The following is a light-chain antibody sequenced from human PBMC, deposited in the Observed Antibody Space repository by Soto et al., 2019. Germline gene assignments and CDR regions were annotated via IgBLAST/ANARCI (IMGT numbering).Light chain of an antibody. CDR2: GAQ. V-gene: IGKV3-20*01. CDR3: QQYGSSVT. CDR1: QSIRSHY. J-gene: IGKJ1*01. Sequence: EIVLTQSPGTLSLSPGERATLSCRASQSIRSHYLAWYQQKTGQAPRLLISGAQNRAPGIPDRFSGSESGTDFTLKISRLEPEDFAVYYCQQYGSSVTFGQGTKVEIK.